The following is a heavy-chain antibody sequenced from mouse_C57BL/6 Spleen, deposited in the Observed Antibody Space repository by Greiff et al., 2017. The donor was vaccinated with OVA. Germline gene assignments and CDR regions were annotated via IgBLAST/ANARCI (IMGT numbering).Heavy chain of an antibody. D-gene: IGHD4-1*01. J-gene: IGHJ2*01. CDR1: GFTFSSYA. Sequence: EVKVVESGGGLVKPGGSLKLSCAASGFTFSSYAMSWVRQTPEKRLEWVATISDGGSYTYYPDNVKGRFTISRDNAKNNLYLQMSHLKSEDTAMYYCARDRLTGTGGFDYWGQGTTLTVSS. CDR3: ARDRLTGTGGFDY. V-gene: IGHV5-4*01. CDR2: ISDGGSYT.